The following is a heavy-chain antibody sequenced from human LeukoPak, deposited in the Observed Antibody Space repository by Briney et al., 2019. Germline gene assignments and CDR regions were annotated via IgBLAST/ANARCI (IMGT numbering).Heavy chain of an antibody. CDR2: ISSSSDRT. V-gene: IGHV3-23*01. CDR1: GFTFSSYA. Sequence: PGGSLKLSCAASGFTFSSYAMNWVRQAPGKGLEWVSGISSSSDRTYYADSVKGWFTISRDNSENTLYLQMNSLRAEDTAVYYCAKDLVSSGWSSSLFDPWGQGTLVTVSS. D-gene: IGHD6-19*01. J-gene: IGHJ5*02. CDR3: AKDLVSSGWSSSLFDP.